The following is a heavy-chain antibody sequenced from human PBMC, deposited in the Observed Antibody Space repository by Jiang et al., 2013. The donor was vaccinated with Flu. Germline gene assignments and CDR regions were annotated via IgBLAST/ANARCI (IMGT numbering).Heavy chain of an antibody. CDR1: GGTFSSYA. CDR2: IIPIFGTA. D-gene: IGHD3-22*01. CDR3: ARAATPYYYDSSGYSQGNWFDP. J-gene: IGHJ5*02. V-gene: IGHV1-69*01. Sequence: SGAEVKKPGSSVKVSCKASGGTFSSYAISWVRQAPGQGLEWMGGIIPIFGTANYAQKFQGRVTITADESTSTAYMELSSLRSEDTAVYYCARAATPYYYDSSGYSQGNWFDPWGQGTLVTVSS.